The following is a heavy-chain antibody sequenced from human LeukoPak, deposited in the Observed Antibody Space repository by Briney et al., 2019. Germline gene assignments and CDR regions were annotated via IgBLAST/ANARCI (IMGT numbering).Heavy chain of an antibody. J-gene: IGHJ4*02. CDR1: GGSISSYY. Sequence: SETLSLTCTVSGGSISSYYWSWIRQPPGKGLEWIGYIYYSGSTNYNPSLKSRVTISVDTSKNQFSLKLSSVTDADTAVYYCARCSGAATRFDYWGQGTLVTVSS. V-gene: IGHV4-59*01. CDR3: ARCSGAATRFDY. CDR2: IYYSGST. D-gene: IGHD2-15*01.